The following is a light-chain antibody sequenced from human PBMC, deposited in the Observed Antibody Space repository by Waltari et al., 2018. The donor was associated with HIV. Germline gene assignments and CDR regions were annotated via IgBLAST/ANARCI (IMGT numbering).Light chain of an antibody. CDR2: EVS. J-gene: IGLJ1*01. CDR3: TSYTTSITYV. CDR1: SSDVGAYKF. V-gene: IGLV2-14*01. Sequence: QSALTQPASVSGSPGQSITISCTGTSSDVGAYKFVYWYQQHPGKAPKLIMYEVSNRPSGVSNRFSASKSGNTASLTISGLQAEDEADYYCTSYTTSITYVFGTGTKVTVL.